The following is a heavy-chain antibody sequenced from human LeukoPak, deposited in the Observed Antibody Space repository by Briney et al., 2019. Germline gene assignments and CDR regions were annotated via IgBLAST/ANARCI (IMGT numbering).Heavy chain of an antibody. Sequence: PGGSLRLSCAVSGFTFSSYGMHWVRQAPGKGLEWVALISTDGSNKNYADSVKGRFTISRDNSKNTLYLQMNSLRPEDTAVYYCAKDSTTTWFGGDSKWGQGTLVTVSS. D-gene: IGHD3-10*01. CDR3: AKDSTTTWFGGDSK. CDR2: ISTDGSNK. V-gene: IGHV3-30*18. CDR1: GFTFSSYG. J-gene: IGHJ4*02.